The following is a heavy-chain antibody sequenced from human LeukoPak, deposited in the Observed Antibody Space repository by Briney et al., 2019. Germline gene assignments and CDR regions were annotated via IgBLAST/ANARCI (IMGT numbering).Heavy chain of an antibody. Sequence: SVKVSCKASGGTFSSYAISWVRQAPGQGLEWMGGIIPIFGTANYAQKFQGRVTITADESTSTAYMELSSLRSEDTAVYYCARDVRPYPLLLDAFDIWGQGTMVTVSS. J-gene: IGHJ3*02. CDR2: IIPIFGTA. D-gene: IGHD3-22*01. CDR3: ARDVRPYPLLLDAFDI. CDR1: GGTFSSYA. V-gene: IGHV1-69*13.